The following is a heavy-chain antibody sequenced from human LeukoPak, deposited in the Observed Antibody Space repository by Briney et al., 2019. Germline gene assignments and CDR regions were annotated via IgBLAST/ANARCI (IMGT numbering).Heavy chain of an antibody. J-gene: IGHJ3*02. V-gene: IGHV4-39*07. CDR1: GGSISSGGYY. Sequence: PSETLSLTCTVSGGSISSGGYYWSWIRQPPGKGLEWNGEVNHSRSTNYNPSLKSRVTISVDTSKKQFSLKLSSVTAADTAVYYCARGGRYYYGSGSYYHHDAFDIWGQGTMVTVSS. CDR2: VNHSRST. D-gene: IGHD3-10*01. CDR3: ARGGRYYYGSGSYYHHDAFDI.